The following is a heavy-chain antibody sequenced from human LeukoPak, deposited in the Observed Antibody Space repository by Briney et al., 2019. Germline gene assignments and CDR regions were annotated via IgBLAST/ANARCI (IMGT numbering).Heavy chain of an antibody. J-gene: IGHJ4*02. CDR2: ISRTGNSI. CDR1: GFTLTSYK. CDR3: ARGPYSSNWYVDY. Sequence: AGGSLRLSCAASGFTLTSYKMNWVRLAPGKGLEWISYISRTGNSIYYADSVKGRFTVSRDSAKNSLYLQMNSLRAEDTAVYYCARGPYSSNWYVDYWGQGTLVTVAS. D-gene: IGHD6-13*01. V-gene: IGHV3-48*03.